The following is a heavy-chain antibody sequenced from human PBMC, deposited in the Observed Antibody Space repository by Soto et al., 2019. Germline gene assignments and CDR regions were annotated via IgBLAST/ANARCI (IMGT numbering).Heavy chain of an antibody. Sequence: QPGGSLRLSCAASGFSFSISPMHWVRQAPGKGPEWVALISYDGTNKFYADSVKGRFTISRDNSKSTLYLQVDSLRPEDAAVYYCARDPKTSGGQHWAFNYFDSWGQGT. V-gene: IGHV3-30-3*01. CDR2: ISYDGTNK. J-gene: IGHJ4*02. D-gene: IGHD7-27*01. CDR3: ARDPKTSGGQHWAFNYFDS. CDR1: GFSFSISP.